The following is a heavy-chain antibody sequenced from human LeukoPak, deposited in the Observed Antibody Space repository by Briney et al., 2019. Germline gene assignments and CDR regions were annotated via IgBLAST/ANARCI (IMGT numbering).Heavy chain of an antibody. D-gene: IGHD6-19*01. J-gene: IGHJ4*02. CDR1: GFTFSSYS. CDR2: ISGSSSYI. Sequence: GGSLRLSCAASGFTFSSYSMNWVRQAPGKGLEWVSSISGSSSYIYYADSVKGRFTISRDNAKNSLYLQMNSLRAEDTAVYYCAKIPSGWYYFDYWGQGTLVTVSS. CDR3: AKIPSGWYYFDY. V-gene: IGHV3-21*04.